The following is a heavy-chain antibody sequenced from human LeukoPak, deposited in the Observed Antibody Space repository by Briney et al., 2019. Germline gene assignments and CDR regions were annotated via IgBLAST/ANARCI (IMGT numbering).Heavy chain of an antibody. CDR1: GFKFGDDA. J-gene: IGHJ6*03. CDR3: TRNFRYRTSWSYQYYYYMDV. CDR2: IGSKAYGGTT. Sequence: GVLRLSCTASGFKFGDDAMSWVRQAPGKGLEWVGFIGSKAYGGTTEYAASVKGRFSISRDDSRSIAYLQMNYLKTEDTAVYFCTRNFRYRTSWSYQYYYYMDVWGKGTTVTISS. V-gene: IGHV3-49*04. D-gene: IGHD6-13*01.